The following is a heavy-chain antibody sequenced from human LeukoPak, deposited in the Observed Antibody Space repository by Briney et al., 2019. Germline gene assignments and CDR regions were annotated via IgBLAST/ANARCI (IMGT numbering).Heavy chain of an antibody. Sequence: GGSLRLSCAASGFTFSGHWMSWVRQAPGKGLEWVANINQGGSDKYYVDSVKGRFTISRDIANNLLYLQMNSLRGKDTAVYYCTRDRSRAEDDWGQGTLVTVSS. CDR2: INQGGSDK. J-gene: IGHJ4*02. D-gene: IGHD1-14*01. CDR1: GFTFSGHW. CDR3: TRDRSRAEDD. V-gene: IGHV3-7*01.